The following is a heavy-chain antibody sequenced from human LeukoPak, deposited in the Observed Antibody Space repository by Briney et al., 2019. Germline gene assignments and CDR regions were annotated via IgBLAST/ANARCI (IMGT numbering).Heavy chain of an antibody. V-gene: IGHV4-30-4*08. J-gene: IGHJ6*03. Sequence: SQTLSLTCTVSSDSISNDDFYWSWIRQSPGKGLEWIGYIYYSGNTYYNPSLESRVTISVDTSKNQFSLKLSSVTAADTAVYYCARDTHDYPYYMDVWGKGTTVTVSS. D-gene: IGHD2-2*02. CDR3: ARDTHDYPYYMDV. CDR1: SDSISNDDFY. CDR2: IYYSGNT.